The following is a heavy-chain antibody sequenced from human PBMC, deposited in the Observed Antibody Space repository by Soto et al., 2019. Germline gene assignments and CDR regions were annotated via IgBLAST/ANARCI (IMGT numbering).Heavy chain of an antibody. CDR2: IYPGDSDT. J-gene: IGHJ6*02. CDR1: GYSFTSYW. CDR3: ARNYDFWSGYPSGRVVGMDV. Sequence: GESLKISCKGSGYSFTSYWIGWVRRMPGKGLEWMGIIYPGDSDTRYSPSFQGQVTISADKSISTAYLQWSSLKASDTAMYYCARNYDFWSGYPSGRVVGMDVWGQGTTVTVSS. V-gene: IGHV5-51*01. D-gene: IGHD3-3*01.